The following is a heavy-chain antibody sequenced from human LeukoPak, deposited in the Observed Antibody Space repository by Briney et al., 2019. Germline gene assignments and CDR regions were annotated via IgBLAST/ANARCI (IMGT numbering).Heavy chain of an antibody. CDR2: INHSGST. J-gene: IGHJ4*02. D-gene: IGHD3-3*01. CDR3: ARGGDDFSSGYLIPREKYYFDY. CDR1: GGSFSGYY. V-gene: IGHV4-34*01. Sequence: SETLSLTCAVYGGSFSGYYWSWIRQPPGKGLEWIGEINHSGSTNYNPSLKSRVTISVDTSKNQFSLKLSSVTAADTAVYYCARGGDDFSSGYLIPREKYYFDYWGQGTLVTVSS.